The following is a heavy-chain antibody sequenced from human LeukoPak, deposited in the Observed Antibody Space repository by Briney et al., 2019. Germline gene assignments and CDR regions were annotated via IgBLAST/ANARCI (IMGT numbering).Heavy chain of an antibody. CDR3: ATDPMVRGATWNAFDM. Sequence: SETLSLTCTVSGDSINSITFYWGWVRQPPGKGLEWIASVSSGGHTFYNPSLKSRVTISTDTSKNQFSLKLASVTAADTAMYYCATDPMVRGATWNAFDMWGQGTMVTVSS. D-gene: IGHD3-10*01. J-gene: IGHJ3*02. CDR2: VSSGGHT. V-gene: IGHV4-39*07. CDR1: GDSINSITFY.